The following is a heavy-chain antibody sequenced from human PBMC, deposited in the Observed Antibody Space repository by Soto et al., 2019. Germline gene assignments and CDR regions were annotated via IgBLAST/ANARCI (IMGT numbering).Heavy chain of an antibody. D-gene: IGHD2-21*02. CDR3: VRSFLISDLKTFDY. CDR1: GFIFSDYY. J-gene: IGHJ4*02. Sequence: PGGSLRLSCAASGFIFSDYYMDWVRQAPGEGLECVGRIRNKANSYYTQYAASVKGRFTISRDDSKSSLYLQMDSLKPEDTAMYYCVRSFLISDLKTFDYWGQGTLVTVSS. CDR2: IRNKANSYYT. V-gene: IGHV3-72*01.